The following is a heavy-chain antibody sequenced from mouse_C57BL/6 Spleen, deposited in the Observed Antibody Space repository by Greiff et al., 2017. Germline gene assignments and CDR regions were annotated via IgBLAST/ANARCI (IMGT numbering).Heavy chain of an antibody. J-gene: IGHJ2*01. CDR1: GFTFSDYY. D-gene: IGHD3-1*01. CDR3: AREGGFYFDY. V-gene: IGHV5-16*01. Sequence: EVMLVESEGGLVQPGSSMKLSCTASGFTFSDYYMAWVRQVPEKGLEWVANINYDGSSTYYLDSLKSRFIISRDSAKNILYLQMSSLKSEDTATYCCAREGGFYFDYWGQGTTLTVSS. CDR2: INYDGSST.